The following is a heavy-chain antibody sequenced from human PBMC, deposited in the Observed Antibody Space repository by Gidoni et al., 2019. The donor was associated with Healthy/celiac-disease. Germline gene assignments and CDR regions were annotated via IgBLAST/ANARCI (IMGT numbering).Heavy chain of an antibody. CDR1: GGSFSGYY. D-gene: IGHD6-19*01. Sequence: QVQLQQWGAGLLKPSETLSLTCAVYGGSFSGYYWSWIRQPPGKGLEWIGEINHSGSTNYNPSLKSRVTISVDTSKNQFSLKLSSVTAADTAVYYCARARYSSGWYRDLYYFDYWGQGTLVTVSS. CDR2: INHSGST. V-gene: IGHV4-34*01. J-gene: IGHJ4*02. CDR3: ARARYSSGWYRDLYYFDY.